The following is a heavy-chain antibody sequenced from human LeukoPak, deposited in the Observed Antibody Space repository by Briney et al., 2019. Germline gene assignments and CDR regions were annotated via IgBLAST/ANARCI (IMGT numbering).Heavy chain of an antibody. CDR2: IYHSGTT. D-gene: IGHD1-26*01. CDR3: ARARDTTSGSNWFDP. Sequence: PSQTLSLTCTVSGGSIYGGGYYWSWIRQPPGTGLEWIGYIYHSGTTYYNPSLKSRVTISIDRSKNQFSLKLSSVTAADTAVYYCARARDTTSGSNWFDPWGQGTLVTASS. J-gene: IGHJ5*02. CDR1: GGSIYGGGYY. V-gene: IGHV4-30-2*01.